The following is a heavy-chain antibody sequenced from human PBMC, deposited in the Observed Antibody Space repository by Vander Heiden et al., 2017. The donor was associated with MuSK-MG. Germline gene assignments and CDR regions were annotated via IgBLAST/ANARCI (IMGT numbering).Heavy chain of an antibody. CDR1: GFTFSSYA. J-gene: IGHJ4*02. Sequence: QVQLVESGGGVVQPGRSLRLSCAASGFTFSSYAMHWVRQAPGKGLEWVAVISYDGSNKYYADSVKGRFTISRDNSKNTLYLQMNSLRAEDTAVYYCARDPGSIAALTYYFDYWGQGTLGTVSS. CDR2: ISYDGSNK. CDR3: ARDPGSIAALTYYFDY. D-gene: IGHD6-6*01. V-gene: IGHV3-30*04.